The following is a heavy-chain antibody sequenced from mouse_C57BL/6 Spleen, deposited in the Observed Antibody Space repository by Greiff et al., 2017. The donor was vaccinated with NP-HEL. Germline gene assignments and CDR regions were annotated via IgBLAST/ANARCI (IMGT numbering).Heavy chain of an antibody. CDR2: ISSGSSTI. CDR1: GFTFSDYG. J-gene: IGHJ3*01. Sequence: EVQRVESGGGLVKPGGSLKLSCAASGFTFSDYGMHWVRQAPEKGLEWVAYISSGSSTIYYADTVKGRFTISRDNAKNTLFLQMTSLRSEDTAMYYCARSGDGSWFAYWGQGTLVTVSA. CDR3: ARSGDGSWFAY. V-gene: IGHV5-17*01. D-gene: IGHD2-3*01.